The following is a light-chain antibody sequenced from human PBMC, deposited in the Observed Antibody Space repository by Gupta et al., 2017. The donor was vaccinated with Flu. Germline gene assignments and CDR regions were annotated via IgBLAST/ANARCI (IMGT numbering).Light chain of an antibody. Sequence: RVTISCTGSSSNIGAGYDVHWYQQLPGTAPKLLIYGNSNRPSGVPDRFSGSKSGTSASLAITGLQAEDEADYYCQSYDSSLDVVFGGGTKLTVL. CDR1: SSNIGAGYD. CDR3: QSYDSSLDVV. J-gene: IGLJ2*01. CDR2: GNS. V-gene: IGLV1-40*01.